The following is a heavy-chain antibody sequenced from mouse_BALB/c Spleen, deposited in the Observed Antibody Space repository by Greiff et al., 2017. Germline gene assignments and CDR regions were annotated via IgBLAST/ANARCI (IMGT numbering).Heavy chain of an antibody. CDR3: ARGTGEDWYFDV. V-gene: IGHV1-18*01. CDR1: GYTFTDYN. CDR2: INPNNGGT. D-gene: IGHD4-1*01. J-gene: IGHJ1*01. Sequence: VQLQQSGPELVKPGASVKIPCKASGYTFTDYNMDWVKQSHGKSLEWIGDINPNNGGTIYNQKFKGKATLTVDKSSSTAYMELRSLTSEDTAVYYCARGTGEDWYFDVWGAGTTVTVSS.